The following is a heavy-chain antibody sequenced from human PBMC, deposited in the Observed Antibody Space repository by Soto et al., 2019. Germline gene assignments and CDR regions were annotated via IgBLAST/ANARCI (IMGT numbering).Heavy chain of an antibody. D-gene: IGHD6-19*01. CDR1: GYTFTSHY. V-gene: IGHV1-46*03. Sequence: QVQLVQSGAEVKKPGASVMVSCRASGYTFTSHYMHWVRQAPGQGLEWMGMIDPSGGATTYAQKFQGRVTITRDTPTTTVYMGLSSLRPEDTAVYSCSRGLWQWLFDYWGQGTLVTVSS. CDR2: IDPSGGAT. J-gene: IGHJ4*02. CDR3: SRGLWQWLFDY.